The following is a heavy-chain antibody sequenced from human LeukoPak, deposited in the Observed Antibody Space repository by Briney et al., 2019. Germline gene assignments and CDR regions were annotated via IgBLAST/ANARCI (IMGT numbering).Heavy chain of an antibody. D-gene: IGHD3-9*01. CDR2: ISGSGGST. CDR1: GFTFSSYA. CDR3: AKDPYDILTGYWSSTRRQSYFDY. Sequence: PGGSLRLSCAASGFTFSSYAMSWVRQAPGKGLEWVSAISGSGGSTYYADSVKGRFTISRDNSKNTLYLQMNSLRAEDTAVYYCAKDPYDILTGYWSSTRRQSYFDYWGQGTLVTVSS. J-gene: IGHJ4*02. V-gene: IGHV3-23*01.